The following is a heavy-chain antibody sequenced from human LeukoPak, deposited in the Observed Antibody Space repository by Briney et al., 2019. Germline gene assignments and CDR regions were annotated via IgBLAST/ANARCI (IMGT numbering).Heavy chain of an antibody. Sequence: GASVKVSCKVSGYTLTELSMHWVRQAPGKGLEWMGGFDPEDGETIYAQKFQGRVTMTEDTSTDTAYMELSSLRSEDTAVYYCATATMVQGGPDYWGQGTLVTVSS. CDR2: FDPEDGET. D-gene: IGHD3-10*01. CDR1: GYTLTELS. CDR3: ATATMVQGGPDY. V-gene: IGHV1-24*01. J-gene: IGHJ4*02.